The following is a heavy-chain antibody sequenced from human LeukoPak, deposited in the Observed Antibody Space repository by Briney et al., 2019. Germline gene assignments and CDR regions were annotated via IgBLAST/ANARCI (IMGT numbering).Heavy chain of an antibody. V-gene: IGHV3-74*01. CDR2: SDGGGSST. D-gene: IGHD2-15*01. CDR1: GFTFSNHW. CDR3: ARRSYSGTICFLDY. J-gene: IGHJ4*02. Sequence: GGSLRLSCVASGFTFSNHWMHWVRQVPGKGPVWVSRSDGGGSSTSYADSVKGRFTVSRDNSKNTLYLQMNSLRAEDTAVYYCARRSYSGTICFLDYWGQGTLVTVSS.